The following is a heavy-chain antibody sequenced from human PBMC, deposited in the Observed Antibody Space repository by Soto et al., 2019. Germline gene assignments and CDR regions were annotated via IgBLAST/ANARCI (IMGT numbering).Heavy chain of an antibody. J-gene: IGHJ6*02. Sequence: QVQLVESGGGVVQPGRSLRLSCAASGFTFSSYAMHWVRQAPGKGLEWVAVISYDGSNKYYADSVKGRFTISRDNSKXTVXXQXHSLRDEDTAVYYCARAGCDGGSCYTLVGLRYGMDVWGQGTTVTVSS. CDR3: ARAGCDGGSCYTLVGLRYGMDV. CDR1: GFTFSSYA. CDR2: ISYDGSNK. V-gene: IGHV3-30-3*01. D-gene: IGHD2-15*01.